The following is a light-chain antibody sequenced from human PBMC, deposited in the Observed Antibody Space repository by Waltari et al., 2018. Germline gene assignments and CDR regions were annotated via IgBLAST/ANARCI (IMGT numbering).Light chain of an antibody. CDR3: AAWDDSLHAWV. V-gene: IGLV1-44*01. CDR2: NDN. Sequence: QSVLTHPPSGSGTPGQRATISCSGGRSNIGSETVNWYQQLPGTAPKVLIYNDNQRPSGVPDRFSGSKSGTSASLAISGLQSEDEADYYCAAWDDSLHAWVFGGGTKLTVL. CDR1: RSNIGSET. J-gene: IGLJ3*02.